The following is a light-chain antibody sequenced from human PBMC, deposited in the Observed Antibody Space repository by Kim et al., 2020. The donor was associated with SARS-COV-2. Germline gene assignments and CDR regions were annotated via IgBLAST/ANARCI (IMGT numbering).Light chain of an antibody. CDR1: NSSSSSY. J-gene: IGKJ1*01. CDR3: QQYDNSPKT. CDR2: SAS. Sequence: RERATPSSSGSNSSSSSYLAWYQQKPGQAPRLLIYSASSRATGIPARFSGSGSGTEFTLTISRLESEDFAIYYCQQYDNSPKTFGEGTKVDIK. V-gene: IGKV3-20*01.